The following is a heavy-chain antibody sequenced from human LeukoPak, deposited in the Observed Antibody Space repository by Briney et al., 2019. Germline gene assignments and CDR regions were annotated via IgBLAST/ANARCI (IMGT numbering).Heavy chain of an antibody. J-gene: IGHJ6*02. Sequence: GGSLRLSCAAPGFTFTTYWMHWVRQAPGKGLVWVSHINSDGSITSYADSVKGRFTISRDNAKNTLYLQMNSLRAEDTAVYYCARDAVDTANAVWGQGTTVTVSS. CDR3: ARDAVDTANAV. V-gene: IGHV3-74*01. CDR2: INSDGSIT. D-gene: IGHD5-18*01. CDR1: GFTFTTYW.